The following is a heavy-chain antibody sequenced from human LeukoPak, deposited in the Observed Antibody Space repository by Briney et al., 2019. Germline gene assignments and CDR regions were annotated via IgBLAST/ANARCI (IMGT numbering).Heavy chain of an antibody. V-gene: IGHV3-49*04. J-gene: IGHJ5*02. D-gene: IGHD3-10*01. CDR1: GFTFGDYA. Sequence: GGSLRLSCTASGFTFGDYAMSWVRQAPGKGLEWVGFIRSKAYGGTTEYAASVKGRFTISRDESKSIAYLQMNSLKTEDTAVYYCTRDQTLWFGEYQAWFDPWGQGTLVTVSS. CDR3: TRDQTLWFGEYQAWFDP. CDR2: IRSKAYGGTT.